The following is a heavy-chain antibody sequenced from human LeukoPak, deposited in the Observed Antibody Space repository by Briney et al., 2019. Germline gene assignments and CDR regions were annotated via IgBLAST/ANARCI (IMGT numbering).Heavy chain of an antibody. CDR1: GFTFSSYW. D-gene: IGHD2-21*01. CDR3: AKRGDSGACNDY. J-gene: IGHJ4*02. CDR2: IKQDGSEK. V-gene: IGHV3-7*03. Sequence: QPGGSLRLSCAASGFTFSSYWMSWVRQAPGKGLEWVANIKQDGSEKYYVDSVKGRFTISRDNAKNSPYLQMNSLRTEDTALYYCAKRGDSGACNDYWGQGTLVTVSS.